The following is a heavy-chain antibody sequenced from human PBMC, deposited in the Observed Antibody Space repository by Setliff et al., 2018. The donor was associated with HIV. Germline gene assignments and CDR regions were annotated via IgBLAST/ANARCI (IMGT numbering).Heavy chain of an antibody. CDR3: ATFYKLTGTTSFDF. CDR2: FDPEKGET. Sequence: GASVKVSCKVSGYTLRELSIHWVRQPPGQGLEWMGGFDPEKGETSYAQKFQDRVTMTEDTSTDTTHMEVRGLRSEDTAIYYCATFYKLTGTTSFDFWGQGTLVTVSS. V-gene: IGHV1-24*01. D-gene: IGHD1-7*01. CDR1: GYTLRELS. J-gene: IGHJ4*02.